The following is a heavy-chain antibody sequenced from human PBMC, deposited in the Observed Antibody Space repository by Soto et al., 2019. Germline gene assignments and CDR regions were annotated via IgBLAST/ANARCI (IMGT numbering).Heavy chain of an antibody. CDR3: ARLWGMADHDS. V-gene: IGHV1-69*16. D-gene: IGHD3-10*01. J-gene: IGHJ4*02. CDR2: IIPILGPA. CDR1: GGSISTYS. Sequence: QVQLVQSGAEVKKPGSSVKVSCKASGGSISTYSVSWVRQAPGQGLEWMGGIIPILGPAKYAQKFQGRVTITADESTSTVYMELMSLRSEDTAVYYCARLWGMADHDSWGQGTRVAVSS.